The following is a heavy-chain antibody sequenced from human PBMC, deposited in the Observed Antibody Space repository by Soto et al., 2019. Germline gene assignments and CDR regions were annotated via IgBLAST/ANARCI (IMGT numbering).Heavy chain of an antibody. CDR2: ISGSGGRT. CDR1: GFTFSSYA. V-gene: IGHV3-23*01. CDR3: ANTTVAVIRRANSFDI. J-gene: IGHJ3*02. Sequence: EVQLLESGGGMVQPGGSLRLSCAASGFTFSSYAMSWVPQAPGKGLEWVSAISGSGGRTYYADSVKGRYTISRDNSKNRMKRKRKSLRAEDTSVYYCANTTVAVIRRANSFDIWGQGKMVTVSS. D-gene: IGHD3-22*01.